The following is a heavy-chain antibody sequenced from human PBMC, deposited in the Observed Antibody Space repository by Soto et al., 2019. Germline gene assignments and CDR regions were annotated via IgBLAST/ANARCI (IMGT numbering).Heavy chain of an antibody. D-gene: IGHD4-17*01. CDR3: ARAPTPLTDYAFDY. CDR1: GGSTRRGGYY. J-gene: IGHJ4*02. V-gene: IGHV4-31*02. CDR2: IYYSGST. Sequence: SETLSLTWXVSGGSTRRGGYYWSWNRQHPGKGLEWIGYIYYSGSTYYNPSLKSRVTISVDTSKNQFSLKLSSVTAADTAVYYCARAPTPLTDYAFDYWGQGTLVTVSS.